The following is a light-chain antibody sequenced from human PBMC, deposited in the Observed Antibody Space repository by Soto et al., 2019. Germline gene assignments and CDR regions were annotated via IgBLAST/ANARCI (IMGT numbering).Light chain of an antibody. CDR1: QGISSY. Sequence: IQLTQSPSFLSASVGDRVTITCRASQGISSYLAWYQQKPGKAPKLLIFDASTLQSGVPPRFSGSGSGTEFTLTISSLQPEDFASYYCQQLNSYPRTFGPGTKVEIK. J-gene: IGKJ1*01. CDR2: DAS. CDR3: QQLNSYPRT. V-gene: IGKV1-9*01.